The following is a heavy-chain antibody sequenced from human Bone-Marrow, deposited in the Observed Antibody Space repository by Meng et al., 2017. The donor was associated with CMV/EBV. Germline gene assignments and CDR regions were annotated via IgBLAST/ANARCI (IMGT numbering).Heavy chain of an antibody. CDR1: GYTLTELS. V-gene: IGHV1-24*01. J-gene: IGHJ3*02. CDR3: ATYIGTNDAFDI. D-gene: IGHD5-12*01. CDR2: FDPEDGET. Sequence: ASVKVSCKVSGYTLTELSMHWVRQAPGKGLEWMGGFDPEDGETIYAQKFQGRVTMTEDTSTDTAYMELSSLRSEDTAVYYCATYIGTNDAFDIWGQGQWSPSPQ.